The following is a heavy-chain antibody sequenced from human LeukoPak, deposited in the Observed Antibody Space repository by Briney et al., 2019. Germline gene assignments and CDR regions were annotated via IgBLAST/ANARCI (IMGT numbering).Heavy chain of an antibody. CDR2: ISVGGDNI. CDR1: GFNFSTSA. J-gene: IGHJ5*01. Sequence: GGSLRLSCAASGFNFSTSAMTWVRQAPGKRLEWVSSISVGGDNIYYADSVKGRFTTSRDNSHSTLSLQMNSLRGEDTAIYFCAKIERGGTCFDSWGQGTLVTVSS. V-gene: IGHV3-23*01. D-gene: IGHD3-16*01. CDR3: AKIERGGTCFDS.